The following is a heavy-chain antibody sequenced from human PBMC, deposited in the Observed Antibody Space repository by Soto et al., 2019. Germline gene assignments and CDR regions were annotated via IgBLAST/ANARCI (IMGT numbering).Heavy chain of an antibody. J-gene: IGHJ4*02. CDR2: ISGSGGST. Sequence: GGSLRLSCAASGFTFSSYAMSWVRQAPGKGLEWVSAISGSGGSTYYADSVKGRFTISRDNSKNTLYLQMNSLRAEDTAVYYCAKVNLVGGSFHYFDYWGQGTLVTVSS. CDR1: GFTFSSYA. V-gene: IGHV3-23*01. CDR3: AKVNLVGGSFHYFDY. D-gene: IGHD3-10*01.